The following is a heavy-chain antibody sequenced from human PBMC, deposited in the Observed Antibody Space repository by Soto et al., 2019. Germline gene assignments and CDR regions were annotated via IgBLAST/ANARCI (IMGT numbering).Heavy chain of an antibody. CDR1: GGTFSSYT. CDR3: AIHPPLGNYFEPGSFYGMDV. Sequence: ASVKVSCKASGGTFSSYTISWVRQAPGQGLEWMGRIIPIFGTANYAQKFQGRVTITADESTSTAYMELSSLRAEDTAVYYCAIHPPLGNYFEPGSFYGMDVWGQGTTVTVSS. CDR2: IIPIFGTA. D-gene: IGHD1-7*01. V-gene: IGHV1-69*13. J-gene: IGHJ6*02.